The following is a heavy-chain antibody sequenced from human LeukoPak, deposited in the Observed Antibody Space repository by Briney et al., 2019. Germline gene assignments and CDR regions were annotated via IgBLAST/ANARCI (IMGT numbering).Heavy chain of an antibody. CDR1: GDSFSSNSET. J-gene: IGHJ4*02. V-gene: IGHV6-1*01. CDR3: ASGHHFDY. Sequence: SQTLSLTCAISGDSFSSNSETWNWIRQSPSRGLEWLGRTYYRSKWYNEYAESVKSRISFNADTSKNQFSLQLNSVTPEDTAVYYCASGHHFDYWGQGTLVAVSS. CDR2: TYYRSKWYN.